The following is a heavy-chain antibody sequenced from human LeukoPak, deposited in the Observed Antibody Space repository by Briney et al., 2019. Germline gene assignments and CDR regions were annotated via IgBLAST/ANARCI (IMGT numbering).Heavy chain of an antibody. CDR2: INHRLST. Sequence: INHRLSTNYTPSLKSRVNISVDTSKKQFTLKRSSVTAADTAVYYCASPTYSSSWYSRVRDYWGQGTLVTVSS. V-gene: IGHV4-34*13. D-gene: IGHD6-13*01. CDR3: ASPTYSSSWYSRVRDY. J-gene: IGHJ4*02.